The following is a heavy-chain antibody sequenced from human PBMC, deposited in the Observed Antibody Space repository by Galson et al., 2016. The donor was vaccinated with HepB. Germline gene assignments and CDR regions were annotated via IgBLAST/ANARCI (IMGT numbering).Heavy chain of an antibody. CDR1: GFTFSDNA. CDR2: ISFDGTEK. J-gene: IGHJ4*02. Sequence: SLRLSCADSGFTFSDNAMHWVRQAPGKGLEWVALISFDGTEKYYADSVRGRFTISRDNSKNTLYLQMNSLRAEDTAVYYCARTFYYDSSGYSTELDYWGQGTLVTVSS. D-gene: IGHD3-22*01. V-gene: IGHV3-30*04. CDR3: ARTFYYDSSGYSTELDY.